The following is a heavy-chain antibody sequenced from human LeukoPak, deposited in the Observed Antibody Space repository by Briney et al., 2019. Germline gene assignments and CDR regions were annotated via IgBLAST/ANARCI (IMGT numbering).Heavy chain of an antibody. CDR1: GFTFSSYS. V-gene: IGHV3-21*01. D-gene: IGHD6-13*01. J-gene: IGHJ4*02. CDR2: ISSSSSYI. Sequence: PGGSLRLSCAASGFTFSSYSMNWVRQAPGEGLEWVSSISSSSSYIYYADSVKGRFTISRDNAKNSLYLQMNSLRAEDTAVYYCARGAYIAAAGTRDFDYWGQGTLVTVSS. CDR3: ARGAYIAAAGTRDFDY.